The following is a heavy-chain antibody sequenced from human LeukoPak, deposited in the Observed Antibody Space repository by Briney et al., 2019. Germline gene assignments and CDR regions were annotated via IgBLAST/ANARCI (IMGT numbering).Heavy chain of an antibody. D-gene: IGHD4-11*01. CDR3: AREDHSNYNY. CDR2: ISWNSGSI. CDR1: GFTFDDYA. Sequence: GGSLRLSCAASGFTFDDYAMHWVRQAPGKGLEWVSGISWNSGSIGYADSVKGRFTISRDNAKNSLYLQMNSLRAEDTAVYYCAREDHSNYNYWGQGTLVTVSS. J-gene: IGHJ4*02. V-gene: IGHV3-9*01.